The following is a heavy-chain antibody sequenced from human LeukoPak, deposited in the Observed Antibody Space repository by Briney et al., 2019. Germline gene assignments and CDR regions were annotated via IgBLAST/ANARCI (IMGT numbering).Heavy chain of an antibody. CDR2: IWYDGSNK. CDR1: GFTFSSYG. V-gene: IGHV3-33*03. D-gene: IGHD2-15*01. CDR3: ASSGYCSGGSCP. Sequence: GGSLRLSCAASGFTFSSYGMHWVRQAPGKGLEWVAVIWYDGSNKYYADSVKGRFTISRDNAKNSLYLQMNSLRAEDTAVYYCASSGYCSGGSCPSGQGTLVTVSS. J-gene: IGHJ5*02.